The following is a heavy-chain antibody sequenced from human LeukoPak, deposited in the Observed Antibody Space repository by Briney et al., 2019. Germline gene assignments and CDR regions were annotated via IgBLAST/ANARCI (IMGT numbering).Heavy chain of an antibody. D-gene: IGHD4-17*01. J-gene: IGHJ4*02. V-gene: IGHV3-48*01. Sequence: GGSLRLSCAGFGFTFRSHGMDWVRQAPGKGLEWVSYISSSGDRIYYADSVRVRLAISRDNDGNSLFLEMNTLRAEDTAVYYCARANPTTPIYYFDFWGRGTLVTVSS. CDR3: ARANPTTPIYYFDF. CDR2: ISSSGDRI. CDR1: GFTFRSHG.